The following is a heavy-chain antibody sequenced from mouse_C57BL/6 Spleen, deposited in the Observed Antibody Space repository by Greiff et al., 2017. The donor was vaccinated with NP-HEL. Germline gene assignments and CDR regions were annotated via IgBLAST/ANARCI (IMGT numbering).Heavy chain of an antibody. J-gene: IGHJ1*03. Sequence: QVQLKESGPELVKPGASVKISCKASGYSFTSYYIHWVKQRPGQGLEWIGWIYPGSGNTKYNEKFKGKATLTADTSSSTAYMQLSSLTSEDSAVYYCARSAYYSNYEYFDVWGTGTTVTVSS. CDR2: IYPGSGNT. CDR3: ARSAYYSNYEYFDV. D-gene: IGHD2-5*01. CDR1: GYSFTSYY. V-gene: IGHV1-66*01.